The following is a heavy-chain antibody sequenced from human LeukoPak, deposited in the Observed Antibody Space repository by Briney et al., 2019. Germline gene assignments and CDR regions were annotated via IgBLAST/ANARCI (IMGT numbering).Heavy chain of an antibody. J-gene: IGHJ6*03. CDR2: IITIFGTA. V-gene: IGHV1-69*13. CDR1: GGTFSSYA. Sequence: ASVKVSCKASGGTFSSYAISWVRQAPGQGLEWMGGIITIFGTANYAQKFQGRVTITADESTSTAYMEMSSLRSDDTALYYCTVTSPLVGATHYYYYMDVWGTGTTVTVSS. CDR3: TVTSPLVGATHYYYYMDV. D-gene: IGHD1-26*01.